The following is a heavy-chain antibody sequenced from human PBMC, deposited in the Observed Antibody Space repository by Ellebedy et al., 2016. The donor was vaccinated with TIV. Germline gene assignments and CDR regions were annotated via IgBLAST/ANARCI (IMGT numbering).Heavy chain of an antibody. CDR3: ARDMAWGNERFIDAFDV. CDR1: GFTFNPYS. Sequence: GESLKISCAAYGFTFNPYSMNWVRQAPGQGLEWVSYISGSMYTTYYADSVKGRFTVSRDNAKNSVFLQMNSLRAEDTAVYYCARDMAWGNERFIDAFDVWGQGTMVTVSS. D-gene: IGHD7-27*01. V-gene: IGHV3-48*04. CDR2: ISGSMYTT. J-gene: IGHJ3*01.